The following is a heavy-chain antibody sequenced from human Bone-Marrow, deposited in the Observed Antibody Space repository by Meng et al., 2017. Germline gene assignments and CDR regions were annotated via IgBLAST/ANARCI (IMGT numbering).Heavy chain of an antibody. J-gene: IGHJ4*02. CDR1: GGSFSGYY. CDR3: AREGKLDSYGYVGPYDY. CDR2: INRSRST. D-gene: IGHD5-18*01. Sequence: QVRTTQWGAVRFKPLEYSSLTRAVYGGSFSGYYWSWIRQPPGKGMEWIGEINRSRSTNYSPFLKSRVPISVDASKNPFSRKPCSVPAADTAVYYCAREGKLDSYGYVGPYDYWCQGTLVTVSS. V-gene: IGHV4-34*01.